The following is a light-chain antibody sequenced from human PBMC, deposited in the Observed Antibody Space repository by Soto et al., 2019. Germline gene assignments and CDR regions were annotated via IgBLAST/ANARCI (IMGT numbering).Light chain of an antibody. V-gene: IGKV1-5*01. CDR1: QSISRW. CDR3: HQYHSYSIT. J-gene: IGKJ5*01. CDR2: DSC. Sequence: SQITDSPSTLSAAVGDRVTITCRASQSISRWFAWYQQKPGKAPKGPIYDSCRFESGVPPRFSGSGTGTEFNLTLSSLQPDDFATYYCHQYHSYSITFGQGTRLEIK.